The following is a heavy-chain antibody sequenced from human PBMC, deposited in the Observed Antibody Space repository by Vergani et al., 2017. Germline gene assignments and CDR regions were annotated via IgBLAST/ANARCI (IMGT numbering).Heavy chain of an antibody. J-gene: IGHJ4*02. V-gene: IGHV4-61*02. Sequence: QVKLQESGPGLLKPSQTLSLTCTVSGESIRSGSHYWSWIRQPAGKGPEWIGHIHTGGSTDLNPSFKSRVSISVDTSKSQFSLKLNSVTGADTAVYYCWTSRPYCTSGSCPAIWGQGTLVTVSS. CDR2: IHTGGST. D-gene: IGHD2-15*01. CDR3: WTSRPYCTSGSCPAI. CDR1: GESIRSGSHY.